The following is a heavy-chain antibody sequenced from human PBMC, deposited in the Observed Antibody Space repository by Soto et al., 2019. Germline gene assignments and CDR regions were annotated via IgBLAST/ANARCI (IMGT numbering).Heavy chain of an antibody. D-gene: IGHD5-12*01. Sequence: EVQLVESGGGLVQPGGSLRLSCAASGFTFSDHYMDWARQAPGKGLEWVGRSRDKAHSHTTEYAASVKGRFTISRDDSENSLYLQMNSLKTEDTAVYYCARGVVSTGYFDYWGQGTLVTVSS. CDR2: SRDKAHSHTT. J-gene: IGHJ4*02. CDR1: GFTFSDHY. CDR3: ARGVVSTGYFDY. V-gene: IGHV3-72*01.